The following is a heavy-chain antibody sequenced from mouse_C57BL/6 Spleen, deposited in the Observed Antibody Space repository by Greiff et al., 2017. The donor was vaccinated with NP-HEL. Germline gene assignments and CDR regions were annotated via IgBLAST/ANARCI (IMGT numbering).Heavy chain of an antibody. CDR2: INPGSGGT. CDR3: ARSLLEGFAMDY. CDR1: GYAFTNYL. V-gene: IGHV1-54*01. J-gene: IGHJ4*01. D-gene: IGHD2-1*01. Sequence: VQLQESGAELVRPGTSVKVSCKASGYAFTNYLIEWVKQRPGQGLEWIGVINPGSGGTNYNEKFKGKATLTADKSSSTAYMQLSSLTSEDSAVYFCARSLLEGFAMDYWGQGTSVTVSS.